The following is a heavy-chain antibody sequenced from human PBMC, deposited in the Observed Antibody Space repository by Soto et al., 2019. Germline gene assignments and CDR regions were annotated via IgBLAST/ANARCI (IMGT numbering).Heavy chain of an antibody. Sequence: PGGSLRLSCAASGFTFTSCAFTWVRQAPGKGLEWVSAISGTGGSTFYSDSVMGRFTISRDNSKNTLYLQMSSLRADDSAVYYCARNQWRTARIKSVDLQYNYYATDFRGQATTVTVSS. D-gene: IGHD4-4*01. CDR3: ARNQWRTARIKSVDLQYNYYATDF. J-gene: IGHJ6*02. V-gene: IGHV3-23*01. CDR2: ISGTGGST. CDR1: GFTFTSCA.